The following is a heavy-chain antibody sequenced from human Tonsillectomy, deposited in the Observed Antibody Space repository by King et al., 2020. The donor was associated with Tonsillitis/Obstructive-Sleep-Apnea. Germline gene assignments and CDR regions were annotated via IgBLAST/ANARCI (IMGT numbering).Heavy chain of an antibody. CDR1: GYTLTELS. Sequence: VQLVQSGAEVKKPGASVKVSCKVSGYTLTELSMHWVRQAPGKGLEWMGGFDHEDGETIYAQKFQGRVTMTEDTSTDTAYMELSSLRSEDTAVYYCATAGGDYQENYYYYYGMDVWGQGTTVTVSS. V-gene: IGHV1-24*01. CDR3: ATAGGDYQENYYYYYGMDV. D-gene: IGHD4-17*01. J-gene: IGHJ6*02. CDR2: FDHEDGET.